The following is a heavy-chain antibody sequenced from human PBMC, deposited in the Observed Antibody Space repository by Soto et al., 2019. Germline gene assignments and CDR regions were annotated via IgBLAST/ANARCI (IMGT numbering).Heavy chain of an antibody. CDR3: ARVFSSGSGWMYYVDF. D-gene: IGHD6-25*01. Sequence: QVELQESGPRLVKSSGTLSLTCEVSSGSISTGNWWSWVRQPPGKGLEWIGEIYYTGATNYNPSRKSRVTMTIDKSKDQFSLILTSATAADTAVYYCARVFSSGSGWMYYVDFWGQGILVSVSS. CDR1: SGSISTGNW. CDR2: IYYTGAT. J-gene: IGHJ4*02. V-gene: IGHV4-4*02.